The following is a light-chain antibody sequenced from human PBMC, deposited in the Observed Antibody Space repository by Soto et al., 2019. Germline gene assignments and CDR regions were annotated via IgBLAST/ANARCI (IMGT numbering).Light chain of an antibody. J-gene: IGKJ4*01. CDR2: EAS. V-gene: IGKV3-11*01. CDR1: QSVGNN. CDR3: QQHAHWPLT. Sequence: EIVLTQSPATLSLSPGERATLSCRASQSVGNNLAWYQQKPGQAPGLLIYEASTRATGIPARFSGSGSGTDFTLTISSLEPEDFAVYYCQQHAHWPLTFGGGTKVVIK.